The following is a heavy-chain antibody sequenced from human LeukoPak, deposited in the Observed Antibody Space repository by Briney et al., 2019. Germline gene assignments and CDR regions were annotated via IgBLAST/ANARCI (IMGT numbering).Heavy chain of an antibody. J-gene: IGHJ4*02. V-gene: IGHV4-34*01. CDR3: AIQRRGSRDY. Sequence: SETLSLTCAVYGGSFSGYYWSWIRQPPGKGLEWIGEINHSGSTNYNPSLKSRVTISVDTSKNQFSLKLSSATAADTAVYYCAIQRRGSRDYWGQGTLVTVSS. CDR1: GGSFSGYY. CDR2: INHSGST. D-gene: IGHD3-16*01.